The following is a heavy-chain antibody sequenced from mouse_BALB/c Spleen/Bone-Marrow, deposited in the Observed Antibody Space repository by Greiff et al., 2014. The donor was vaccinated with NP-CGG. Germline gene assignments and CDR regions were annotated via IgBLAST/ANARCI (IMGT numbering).Heavy chain of an antibody. CDR2: VNPYNDGT. CDR1: GYTLTTYV. Sequence: LVESGPELVKPGASVKMSCKASGYTLTTYVMHWVIQRPGQGLEWIGYVNPYNDGTKYNEKFKGKATLTSAKSSSTAYMEPSSLTSEDSAVYYCARNYGHWYFDVWGAGTTVTVSS. J-gene: IGHJ1*01. V-gene: IGHV1-14*01. CDR3: ARNYGHWYFDV. D-gene: IGHD1-1*02.